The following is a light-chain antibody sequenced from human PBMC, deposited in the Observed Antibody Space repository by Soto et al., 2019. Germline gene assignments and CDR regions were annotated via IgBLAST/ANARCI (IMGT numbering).Light chain of an antibody. Sequence: EIVMTQSPATLSVSPGERDTLSCRASQSVGSSLAWYQQKPGQAPRLLIYGASTRATGIPARFSGSGSGTEFSLTISSLQSEDFAVYYCQLYNNWPPTFGQGTKVDIK. CDR2: GAS. CDR1: QSVGSS. V-gene: IGKV3-15*01. CDR3: QLYNNWPPT. J-gene: IGKJ1*01.